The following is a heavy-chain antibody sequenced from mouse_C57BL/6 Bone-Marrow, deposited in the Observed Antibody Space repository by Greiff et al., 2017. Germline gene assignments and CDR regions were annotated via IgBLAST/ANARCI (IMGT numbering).Heavy chain of an antibody. CDR2: IYPGGGCT. Sequence: ESGAELVRPGTSVKMSCKASGYTFTNYWIGWAKQRPGHGLEWIGDIYPGGGCTNYNEKFKGKATLTADKSSSTAYMQFSSLTSEDSAIYYCARGDCGNYDLDYGGQGTTLTVSS. CDR1: GYTFTNYW. J-gene: IGHJ2*01. D-gene: IGHD2-1*01. CDR3: ARGDCGNYDLDY. V-gene: IGHV1-63*01.